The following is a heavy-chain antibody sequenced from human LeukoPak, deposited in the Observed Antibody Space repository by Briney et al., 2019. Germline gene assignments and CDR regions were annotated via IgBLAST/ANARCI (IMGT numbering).Heavy chain of an antibody. Sequence: GGSLRLSCAASGFTFSSYEMNWVRQAPGKGLEWVSYISSSGSTIYYADSVKGRFTIPRDNAKNSLYLQMNSLRAEDTAVYYCASPAATIVFDYWGQGTLVTVSS. CDR1: GFTFSSYE. CDR2: ISSSGSTI. J-gene: IGHJ4*02. V-gene: IGHV3-48*03. D-gene: IGHD5-12*01. CDR3: ASPAATIVFDY.